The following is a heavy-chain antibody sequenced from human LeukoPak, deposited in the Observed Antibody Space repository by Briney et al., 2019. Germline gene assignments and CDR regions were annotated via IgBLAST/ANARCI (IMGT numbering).Heavy chain of an antibody. Sequence: SQTLSLTCAISGDSVSSNSAAWNWLRQSPSRGLEWLGRTYYRSKWYNDYAVSVKSRITINPDTSKNQFSLQLNSVTPEDTAVYYCARDPIAAAARYNWFDPWGQGTLVTVSS. CDR3: ARDPIAAAARYNWFDP. CDR1: GDSVSSNSAA. V-gene: IGHV6-1*01. J-gene: IGHJ5*02. CDR2: TYYRSKWYN. D-gene: IGHD6-13*01.